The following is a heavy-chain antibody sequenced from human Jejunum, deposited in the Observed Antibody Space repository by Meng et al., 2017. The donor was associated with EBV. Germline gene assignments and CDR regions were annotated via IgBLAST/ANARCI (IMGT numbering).Heavy chain of an antibody. CDR1: GGTFSTFA. J-gene: IGHJ4*02. CDR3: ARSFGVVVADYFDY. V-gene: IGHV1-69*06. CDR2: VIPIFATA. D-gene: IGHD3-16*02. Sequence: QVEQVQPGAGVPRSGSTLKFTGTASGGTFSTFAFSWVRPAPGQGLEWMGGVIPIFATANYAQKFQGRVTITADKSTSTAYMELRSLRSEDTAVYYCARSFGVVVADYFDYWGQGTLVTVSS.